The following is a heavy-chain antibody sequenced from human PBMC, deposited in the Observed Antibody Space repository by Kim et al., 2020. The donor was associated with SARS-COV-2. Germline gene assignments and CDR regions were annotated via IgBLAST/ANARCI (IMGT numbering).Heavy chain of an antibody. J-gene: IGHJ4*02. CDR2: GNGTT. Sequence: GNGTTRNSQKFQGRVTVTTDTSASTAYMELSFLRSEDSAVYYCLGGFYFDYWGQGTLVTVSS. CDR3: LGGFYFDY. V-gene: IGHV1-3*01. D-gene: IGHD3-16*01.